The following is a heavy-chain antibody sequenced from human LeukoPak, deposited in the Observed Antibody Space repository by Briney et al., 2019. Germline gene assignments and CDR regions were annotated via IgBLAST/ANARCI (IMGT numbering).Heavy chain of an antibody. CDR1: GFSFSSYW. Sequence: PGGSLRLSCAASGFSFSSYWMHWVRQPSGKGLGWVSRINRDGSGTSYVDSVKGRFTISRDNAKNTVYLQMNSLRAEDTAVYYCASDSNYGMDVWGQGTTFTVSS. J-gene: IGHJ6*02. V-gene: IGHV3-74*01. CDR3: ASDSNYGMDV. CDR2: INRDGSGT.